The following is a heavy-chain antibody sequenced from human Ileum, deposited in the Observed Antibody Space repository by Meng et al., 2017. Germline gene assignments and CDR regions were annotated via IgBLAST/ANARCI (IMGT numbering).Heavy chain of an antibody. Sequence: GESPKISCVGSGLSFTDAWMSWVRQAPGKGLEWVGRIERNTDGGTTDYAAPVKGRFTISRDDSKNTLYLEMDSLISEDTAVYFCATGAAAADHWGQGTMVTVSS. CDR2: IERNTDGGTT. CDR1: GLSFTDAW. CDR3: ATGAAAADH. D-gene: IGHD6-13*01. V-gene: IGHV3-15*04. J-gene: IGHJ4*01.